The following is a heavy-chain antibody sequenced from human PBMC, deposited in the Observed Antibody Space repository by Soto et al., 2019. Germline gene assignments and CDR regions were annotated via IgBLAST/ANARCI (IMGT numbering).Heavy chain of an antibody. CDR3: ARDRGRSSGYYPLDY. V-gene: IGHV1-18*01. D-gene: IGHD3-22*01. CDR2: ISVFNGNT. CDR1: GYTFPSYG. J-gene: IGHJ4*02. Sequence: GSSVKVSCKASGYTFPSYGVSWVRQAPGQGLEWMGWISVFNGNTNYAQRLQGRVTMTTDTSTSTAYMELRSLTSDDTAVYYCARDRGRSSGYYPLDYWGQGSLVTVSS.